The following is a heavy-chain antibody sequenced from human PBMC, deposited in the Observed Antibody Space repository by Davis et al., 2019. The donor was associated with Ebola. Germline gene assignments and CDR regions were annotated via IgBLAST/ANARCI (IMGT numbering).Heavy chain of an antibody. CDR2: ISYDGSNK. V-gene: IGHV3-30-3*01. D-gene: IGHD3-3*01. CDR1: GFTFSSYA. Sequence: PGGSLRLSCAASGFTFSSYAMHWVRQAPGKGLEWVAVISYDGSNKYYADSVRGRFTISRDNSKNTLYLQMNSPRVEDTAVYYCAKDNGLWRGYPEGSSDSWGQGTLVTVSS. CDR3: AKDNGLWRGYPEGSSDS. J-gene: IGHJ4*02.